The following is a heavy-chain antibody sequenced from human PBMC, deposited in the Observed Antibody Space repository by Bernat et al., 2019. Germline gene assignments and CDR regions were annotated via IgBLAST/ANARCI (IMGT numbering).Heavy chain of an antibody. CDR3: ARDLYSSGWAGSDY. Sequence: QVQLVESGGGVVQPGRSLRLSCAVSGFSFSLYAMHWVRQAPGKGLDWVAVIWHDGSSEYYADSVKGRFTVSRDNSKNTVYLQMNSVRAEDTAVYYCARDLYSSGWAGSDYWGQGTLVTVSS. V-gene: IGHV3-33*01. J-gene: IGHJ4*02. D-gene: IGHD6-19*01. CDR1: GFSFSLYA. CDR2: IWHDGSSE.